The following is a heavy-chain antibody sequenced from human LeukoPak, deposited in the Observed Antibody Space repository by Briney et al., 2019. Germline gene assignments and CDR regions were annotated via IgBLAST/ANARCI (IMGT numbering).Heavy chain of an antibody. Sequence: GGSLRLSCAASGFTFDDYAMHWVRQAPGKGLEWVSGISWNSGSIGYADSVKGRFTISRDNAKNSLYLQMNSLRAEDTALYYCAKGYSSSGTDAFDIWGQGAMVTVSS. D-gene: IGHD6-13*01. CDR2: ISWNSGSI. J-gene: IGHJ3*02. CDR1: GFTFDDYA. V-gene: IGHV3-9*01. CDR3: AKGYSSSGTDAFDI.